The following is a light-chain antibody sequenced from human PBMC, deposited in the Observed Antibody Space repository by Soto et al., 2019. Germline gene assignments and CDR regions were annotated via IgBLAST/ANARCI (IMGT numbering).Light chain of an antibody. Sequence: EILMTQSPGTLSLSPGERATLSCRATQSVSRNFLAWYQQKAGQAPRLLIYGATSRATGIPDRFSGSGSGTDFSLTVSRLEPEDFAVYYCQQYDASPVTFGQGTRLEI. CDR1: QSVSRNF. CDR3: QQYDASPVT. V-gene: IGKV3-20*01. CDR2: GAT. J-gene: IGKJ5*01.